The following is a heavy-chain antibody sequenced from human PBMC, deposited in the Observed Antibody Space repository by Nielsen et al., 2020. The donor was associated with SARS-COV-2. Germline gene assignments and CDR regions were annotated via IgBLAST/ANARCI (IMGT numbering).Heavy chain of an antibody. CDR3: ARDRNTMVRGVITPYYYYYGMDV. CDR1: GISFSSYG. CDR2: ISYDGSNK. D-gene: IGHD3-10*01. V-gene: IGHV3-30*03. Sequence: GGSLRLSCEASGISFSSYGVHWVRQAPGKGLEWVAVISYDGSNKYYADSVKGRFTISRDNSKNTLYLQMNSLRAEDTAVYYCARDRNTMVRGVITPYYYYYGMDVWGQGTTVTVSS. J-gene: IGHJ6*02.